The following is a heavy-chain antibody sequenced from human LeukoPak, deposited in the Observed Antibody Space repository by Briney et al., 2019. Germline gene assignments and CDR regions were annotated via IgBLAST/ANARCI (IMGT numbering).Heavy chain of an antibody. CDR2: IASSGTTK. D-gene: IGHD6-19*01. CDR1: RFPFSVYE. J-gene: IGHJ4*02. V-gene: IGHV3-48*03. Sequence: GGSLRLSCAVSRFPFSVYEMNWVRQAPGKGLEWVSNIASSGTTKYYADSVKGRFSISRDNAKSSLYLQMNSLRVEDTAVYYCALLAVASDFDYWGQGALVTLSS. CDR3: ALLAVASDFDY.